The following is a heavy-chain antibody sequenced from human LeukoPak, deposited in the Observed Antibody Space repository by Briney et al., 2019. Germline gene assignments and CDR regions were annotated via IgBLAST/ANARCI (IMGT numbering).Heavy chain of an antibody. CDR3: KLTYDFWSGYLYNWFDP. CDR2: ISGGST. D-gene: IGHD3-3*01. CDR1: GFTVSSNE. V-gene: IGHV3-38-3*01. Sequence: GGSLRLSCAASGFTVSSNEMSWVGQAPGKGLEWVSSISGGSTYYADSREGRFTISRDNSKNTLHLQMNSLRAEDTAVYYCKLTYDFWSGYLYNWFDPWGQGTLVTVSS. J-gene: IGHJ5*02.